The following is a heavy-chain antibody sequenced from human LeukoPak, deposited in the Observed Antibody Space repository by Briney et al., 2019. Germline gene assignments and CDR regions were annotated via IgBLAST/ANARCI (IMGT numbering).Heavy chain of an antibody. CDR1: GFTFSSYG. Sequence: GGSLRLSCAASGFTFSSYGMHWVRQAPGKGLEWVAFIRYDGSNKYYADSVKGRFTISRDNSKNTLYLQMNSLRAEDTAVYYCARSGAGYYDSSGDKGPYGYWGQGTLVTVSS. D-gene: IGHD3-22*01. CDR2: IRYDGSNK. J-gene: IGHJ4*02. V-gene: IGHV3-30*02. CDR3: ARSGAGYYDSSGDKGPYGY.